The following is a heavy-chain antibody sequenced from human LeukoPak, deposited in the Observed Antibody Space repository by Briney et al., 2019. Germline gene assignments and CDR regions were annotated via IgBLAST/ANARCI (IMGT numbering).Heavy chain of an antibody. J-gene: IGHJ4*02. D-gene: IGHD1-26*01. Sequence: GGSLRLSCAASGFTFSSYAMHWVRQAPGKGLEYVSAISSNGGSTYYANSVKGRFTISRDNSKNTLYLQMGSLRAEDMAVYYCARSRHGGSENFDYWGQGTLVTVSS. CDR3: ARSRHGGSENFDY. V-gene: IGHV3-64*01. CDR1: GFTFSSYA. CDR2: ISSNGGST.